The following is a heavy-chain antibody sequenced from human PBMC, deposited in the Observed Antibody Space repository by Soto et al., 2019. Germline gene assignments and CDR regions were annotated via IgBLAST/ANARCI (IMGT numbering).Heavy chain of an antibody. V-gene: IGHV3-23*01. CDR2: ISGSGGST. J-gene: IGHJ4*02. CDR3: AKDGLEYSYWYFDY. Sequence: GGSLRLSCAASGFTFSSYAMSWVRQAPGKGLEWVSAISGSGGSTYYADSVKGRFTISRDNSKNTLYLQTNSLRAEDTAVYYCAKDGLEYSYWYFDYWGQGTLVTVSS. D-gene: IGHD5-18*01. CDR1: GFTFSSYA.